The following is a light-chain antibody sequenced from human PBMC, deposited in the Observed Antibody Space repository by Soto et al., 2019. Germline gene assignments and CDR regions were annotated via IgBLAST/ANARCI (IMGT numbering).Light chain of an antibody. J-gene: IGLJ1*01. CDR1: SSDVGGYKY. V-gene: IGLV2-11*01. Sequence: SVLTQPPSASGSPGQSVTISCTGTSSDVGGYKYVSWYQQKPGKAPKLIIYGVSRWPSGVPNRFSGSKSGNRASLTISGLQAEDEGDYYCCSYAGGPEVFGTGTKVTVL. CDR3: CSYAGGPEV. CDR2: GVS.